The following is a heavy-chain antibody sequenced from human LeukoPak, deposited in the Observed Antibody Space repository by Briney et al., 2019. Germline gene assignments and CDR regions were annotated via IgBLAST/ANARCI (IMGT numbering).Heavy chain of an antibody. CDR3: ARREYSGRYADFDD. CDR2: IKQDGREK. J-gene: IGHJ4*02. D-gene: IGHD1-26*01. CDR1: RFTFSSYW. Sequence: PGGSVRLSCAASRFTFSSYWMSWVRQAPGKGREWVADIKQDGREKYYVDSVKGRFTISRDNAKNSLYLQMNSLRAEDAAVYYCARREYSGRYADFDDWGQGALVTVSS. V-gene: IGHV3-7*01.